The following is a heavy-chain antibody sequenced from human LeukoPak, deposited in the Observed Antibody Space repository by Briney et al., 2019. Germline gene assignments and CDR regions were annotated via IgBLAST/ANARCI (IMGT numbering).Heavy chain of an antibody. V-gene: IGHV4-4*07. Sequence: SETLSLTCTVSGGSISSYYWSWIRQPAGKGLEWIGRIYTSGSTNYNPSPKSRVTMSADTSKNQFSLKLSSVTAADTAVYYCARQSGGNSFYYYYYMDVWGKGTTVTVSS. CDR2: IYTSGST. CDR3: ARQSGGNSFYYYYYMDV. J-gene: IGHJ6*03. CDR1: GGSISSYY. D-gene: IGHD4-23*01.